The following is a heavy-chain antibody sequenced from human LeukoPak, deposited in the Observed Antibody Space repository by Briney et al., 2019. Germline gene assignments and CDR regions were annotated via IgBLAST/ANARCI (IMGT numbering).Heavy chain of an antibody. CDR2: TYYRSKWYN. Sequence: SQTLSLTCAISVDSLSSNIAAWNWIRQSPSRGLEWLGRTYYRSKWYNDYAVSVKSRITINPDTSKNQFSLQLNSVTPEDTAVYYCARDRPYSSSSMYYFDYWGQGTLVTVSS. D-gene: IGHD6-13*01. CDR3: ARDRPYSSSSMYYFDY. V-gene: IGHV6-1*01. J-gene: IGHJ4*02. CDR1: VDSLSSNIAA.